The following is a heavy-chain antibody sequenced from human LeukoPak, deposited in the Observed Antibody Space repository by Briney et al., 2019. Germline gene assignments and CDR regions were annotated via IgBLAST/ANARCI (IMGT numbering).Heavy chain of an antibody. D-gene: IGHD1-1*01. CDR2: IIPIFGTA. J-gene: IGHJ5*02. V-gene: IGHV1-69*05. CDR1: GGTFSSYA. Sequence: ASVKVSCKASGGTFSSYAISWVRQAPVQGLEWMGRIIPIFGTANYAQKLQGRVTMTTDTSTSTAYMELRSLRSDDTAVYYCARFRGLERRREDNWFDPWGQGTLVTVSS. CDR3: ARFRGLERRREDNWFDP.